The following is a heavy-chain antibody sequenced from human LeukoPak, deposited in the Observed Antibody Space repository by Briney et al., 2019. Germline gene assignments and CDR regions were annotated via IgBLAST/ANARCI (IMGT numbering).Heavy chain of an antibody. CDR3: AKDLYYYGSGSYFDY. CDR1: GFTFSSYG. Sequence: GGSLRLSCAAFGFTFSSYGMHWVRQAPGKGLEWVAVIWYDGSNKYYADSVKGRFTISRDNSKNTLYLQMNSLRAEDTAVYYCAKDLYYYGSGSYFDYWGQGTLVTVSS. J-gene: IGHJ4*02. CDR2: IWYDGSNK. D-gene: IGHD3-10*01. V-gene: IGHV3-33*06.